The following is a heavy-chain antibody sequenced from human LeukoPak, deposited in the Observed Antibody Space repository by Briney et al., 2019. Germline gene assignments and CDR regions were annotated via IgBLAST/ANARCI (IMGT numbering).Heavy chain of an antibody. J-gene: IGHJ4*02. Sequence: ASVKVSCKASGYTFTSYAMHWVRQAPGQRLEWMGWINAGNGNTKYSQKFQGRVTITRDTSASTAYMKLSSLRSEDTAVYYCARDYGFGEYYFDYWGQGTLVTVSS. V-gene: IGHV1-3*01. CDR3: ARDYGFGEYYFDY. D-gene: IGHD3-10*01. CDR1: GYTFTSYA. CDR2: INAGNGNT.